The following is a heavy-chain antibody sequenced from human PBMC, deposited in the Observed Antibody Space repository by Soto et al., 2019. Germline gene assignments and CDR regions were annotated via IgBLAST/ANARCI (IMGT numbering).Heavy chain of an antibody. J-gene: IGHJ6*02. V-gene: IGHV5-10-1*01. CDR2: IDPSDSYT. CDR3: ARHIGVTLNGMDYGMDV. D-gene: IGHD3-16*01. Sequence: GEALKISCKGSGYSFTSYWISWVRQMPWKGLEWMGRIDPSDSYTNYSPSLQGHVTISADKSISTAYLQWSSLKASDTAMYYCARHIGVTLNGMDYGMDVWGQGTTVTVSS. CDR1: GYSFTSYW.